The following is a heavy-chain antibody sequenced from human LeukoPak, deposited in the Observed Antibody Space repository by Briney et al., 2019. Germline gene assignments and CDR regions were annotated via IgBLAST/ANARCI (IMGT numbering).Heavy chain of an antibody. V-gene: IGHV3-9*01. CDR3: ARDHHRRLYDSQARDTFDI. D-gene: IGHD3-22*01. J-gene: IGHJ3*02. CDR2: ISWNSGSI. Sequence: GGSLRLSCAASGFTFDDYAMHWVRQAPGKGLEWVSGISWNSGSIGYADSVKGRFTISRDNAKNSLYLQMNSLRAEDTAVYYCARDHHRRLYDSQARDTFDIWGQGTMVTVSS. CDR1: GFTFDDYA.